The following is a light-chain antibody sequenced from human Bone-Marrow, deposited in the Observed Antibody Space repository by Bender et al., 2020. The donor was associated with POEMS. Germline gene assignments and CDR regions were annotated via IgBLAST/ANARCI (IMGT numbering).Light chain of an antibody. V-gene: IGLV2-23*02. CDR2: DVT. J-gene: IGLJ1*01. CDR1: SSDVGVYNL. Sequence: QSALTQPASVSGSPGQSITISCTGTSSDVGVYNLVSWYQQHPGKAPKLMIYDVTNRPSGVSNRFSGSKSGYTASLTISGLQTEDEADYYCCSYAGSNTYVFGTGTKVTVL. CDR3: CSYAGSNTYV.